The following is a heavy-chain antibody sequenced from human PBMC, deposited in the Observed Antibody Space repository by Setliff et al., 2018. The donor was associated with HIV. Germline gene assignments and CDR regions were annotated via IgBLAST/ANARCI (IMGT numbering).Heavy chain of an antibody. CDR1: GGSISSGGFY. CDR3: ARSDRTLLWFGESVGWFDP. Sequence: PSETLSLTCTVSGGSISSGGFYWSWIRQHPGKGLECIGYIYYSGSTYYNPSLKSRVLISADTSKNQFSLKLSSVTAADSAVYYCARSDRTLLWFGESVGWFDPWGQGTLVTVSS. V-gene: IGHV4-31*03. D-gene: IGHD3-10*01. J-gene: IGHJ5*02. CDR2: IYYSGST.